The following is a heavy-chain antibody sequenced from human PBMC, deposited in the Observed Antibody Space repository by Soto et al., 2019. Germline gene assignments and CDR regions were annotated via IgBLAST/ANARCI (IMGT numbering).Heavy chain of an antibody. J-gene: IGHJ5*02. Sequence: QPGGSLRLSCAAYGFTFSTYGMHWVRQAPGKGLEWVAVIWYDGSNKYYIDSVKGRFTISRDNSKNTLYLQMSSLRAEDTAVYYCARDFAVASYMRNWFDPWGQGTLVTVSS. CDR3: ARDFAVASYMRNWFDP. CDR2: IWYDGSNK. D-gene: IGHD6-19*01. V-gene: IGHV3-33*01. CDR1: GFTFSTYG.